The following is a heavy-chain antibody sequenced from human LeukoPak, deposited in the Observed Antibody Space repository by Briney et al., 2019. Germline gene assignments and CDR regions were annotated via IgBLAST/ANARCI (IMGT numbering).Heavy chain of an antibody. D-gene: IGHD3-10*01. V-gene: IGHV4-59*01. CDR3: ARGKYFYGSGSYYPFDY. Sequence: SETLSLTCTVSGGSITSYYWSWIRQPPGKGLEWIGYIFYSGNTNYNPSLKSRVTMSEDTSKNQFSLKLNSVTAADTAVYYCARGKYFYGSGSYYPFDYWGQGTLVTVSS. J-gene: IGHJ4*02. CDR1: GGSITSYY. CDR2: IFYSGNT.